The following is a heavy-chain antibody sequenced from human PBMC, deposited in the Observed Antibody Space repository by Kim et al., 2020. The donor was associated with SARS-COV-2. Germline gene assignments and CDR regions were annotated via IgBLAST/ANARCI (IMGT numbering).Heavy chain of an antibody. Sequence: SETLSLTCAVYGDSFSGYYWTWIRQPPGKGLEWIGRINHSGSSSYNPSLKGRVTMSVDTSKNQFSLKMTSVTAADTAVYYCARGRVRGIQLANWFDPWGQGTLVTVSS. CDR3: ARGRVRGIQLANWFDP. V-gene: IGHV4-34*01. D-gene: IGHD5-18*01. CDR1: GDSFSGYY. CDR2: INHSGSS. J-gene: IGHJ5*02.